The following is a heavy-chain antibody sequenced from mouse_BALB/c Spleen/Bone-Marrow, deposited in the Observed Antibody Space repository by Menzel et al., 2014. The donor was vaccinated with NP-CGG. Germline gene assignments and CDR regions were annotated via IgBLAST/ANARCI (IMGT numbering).Heavy chain of an antibody. V-gene: IGHV5-4*02. CDR1: GFTFSDYY. CDR3: ARETGPRAMDY. J-gene: IGHJ4*01. CDR2: ISDDGGNT. D-gene: IGHD4-1*01. Sequence: EVKLVESGGGLVKPGGSLKLSCAASGFTFSDYYMFWVRQTPEKRLEWVATISDDGGNTYYRDSVKGRFTIFRDNAKNKLNLQMSSLKSEDTATYHCARETGPRAMDYWGQGTSVTVSS.